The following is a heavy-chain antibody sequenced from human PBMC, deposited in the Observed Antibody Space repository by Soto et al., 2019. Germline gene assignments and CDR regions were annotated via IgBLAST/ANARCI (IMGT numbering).Heavy chain of an antibody. J-gene: IGHJ4*02. V-gene: IGHV2-5*02. D-gene: IGHD3-16*02. Sequence: QITLKESGPPLVKPTQTLTLTCTFSGFSLSTSGVGVGWIRQPPGKALEWLALIYWDDDKRYSPSLKSRLTITKDTSKNQVVLTMTNMDPVDTATYYCAHLDQYVWGSYRAIDYWGQGTLVTVSS. CDR1: GFSLSTSGVG. CDR3: AHLDQYVWGSYRAIDY. CDR2: IYWDDDK.